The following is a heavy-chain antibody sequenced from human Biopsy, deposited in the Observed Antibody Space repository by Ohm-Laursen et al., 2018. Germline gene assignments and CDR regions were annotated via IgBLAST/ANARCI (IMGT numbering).Heavy chain of an antibody. V-gene: IGHV1-69*04. CDR1: GGTFNNYG. CDR2: IISMVGTP. D-gene: IGHD2/OR15-2a*01. Sequence: GASVKVSCKASGGTFNNYGITWVRQAPGQGLEWVGRIISMVGTPKYAQKFQGRATITVDKSTSTAYLDLSSLKSEDTAVYYCARDKTMLNYYFASDVWGQGTTVTVSS. J-gene: IGHJ6*01. CDR3: ARDKTMLNYYFASDV.